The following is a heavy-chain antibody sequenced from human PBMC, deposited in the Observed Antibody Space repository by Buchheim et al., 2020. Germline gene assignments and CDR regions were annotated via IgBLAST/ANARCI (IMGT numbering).Heavy chain of an antibody. V-gene: IGHV1-69*04. CDR2: IIPILGIA. CDR3: ASRSSTSPKTDYGMDV. D-gene: IGHD2-2*01. Sequence: QVQLVQSGAEVKKPGSSVKVSCKASGCTFSSYSISWVRQAPGQGLEWMGRIIPILGIANYAQKFQGRVTITADKSTSTDYMELSSLRSEDTAVYYCASRSSTSPKTDYGMDVWGQGTT. CDR1: GCTFSSYS. J-gene: IGHJ6*02.